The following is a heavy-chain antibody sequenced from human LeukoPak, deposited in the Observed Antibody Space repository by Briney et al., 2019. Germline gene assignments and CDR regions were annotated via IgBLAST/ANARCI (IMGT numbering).Heavy chain of an antibody. CDR1: GFTFSSYS. CDR3: ARDRGTMVVAMDY. J-gene: IGHJ4*02. D-gene: IGHD4/OR15-4a*01. Sequence: GGSLRLSCAASGFTFSSYSMNWVRQAPGKGLEWVSSISSSSSYIYYADSVKGRFTISRDNAKNSPYLQMNSLRAEDTAVYYCARDRGTMVVAMDYWGQGTLVTVSS. CDR2: ISSSSSYI. V-gene: IGHV3-21*01.